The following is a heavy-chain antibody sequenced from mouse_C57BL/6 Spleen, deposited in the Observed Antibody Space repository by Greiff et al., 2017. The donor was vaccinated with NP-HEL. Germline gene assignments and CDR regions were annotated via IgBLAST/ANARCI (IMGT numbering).Heavy chain of an antibody. D-gene: IGHD1-1*02. J-gene: IGHJ1*03. V-gene: IGHV7-3*01. CDR2: IRNKANGYTT. Sequence: EVHLVESGGGLVQPGGSLSLSCAASGFTFTDYYMSWVRQPPGKALEWLGFIRNKANGYTTEYSASVKGRFTISRDNSQSILYLQMNALRAEDSATYYCARYNYGLWYFDVWGTGTTVTVSS. CDR1: GFTFTDYY. CDR3: ARYNYGLWYFDV.